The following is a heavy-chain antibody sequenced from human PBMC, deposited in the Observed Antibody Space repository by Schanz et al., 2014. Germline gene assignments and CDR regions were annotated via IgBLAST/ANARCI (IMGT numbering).Heavy chain of an antibody. Sequence: QVQLVESGGDVVQPGRSLRLSCAASGFTFSSYGMHWVRQAPGKGLEWVAVIWYDGNNKYYADSVKGRFTISRDNSKNILYLQMNSLRAEDTALYYCARENLNWEAFDIWGQGTVVTVSS. CDR2: IWYDGNNK. V-gene: IGHV3-33*01. CDR1: GFTFSSYG. D-gene: IGHD7-27*01. CDR3: ARENLNWEAFDI. J-gene: IGHJ3*02.